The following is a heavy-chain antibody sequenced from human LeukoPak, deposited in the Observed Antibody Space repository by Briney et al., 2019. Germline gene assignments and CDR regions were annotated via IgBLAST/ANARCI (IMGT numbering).Heavy chain of an antibody. CDR1: GYTFTGYY. D-gene: IGHD6-19*01. V-gene: IGHV1-2*02. J-gene: IGHJ4*02. CDR3: ARALVGYSSGWYVLGY. Sequence: ASVKVSCKASGYTFTGYYMHWVRQAPGQGLEWMGWINPNSGGTNYAQKFQGRVTMTRDTSISTAYMELSRLRSDDTAVYYCARALVGYSSGWYVLGYWGQGTLVTVSS. CDR2: INPNSGGT.